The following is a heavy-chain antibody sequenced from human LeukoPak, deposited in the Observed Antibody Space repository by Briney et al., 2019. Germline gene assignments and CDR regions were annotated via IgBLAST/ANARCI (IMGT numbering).Heavy chain of an antibody. CDR1: GVSISSYY. Sequence: SETLSLTCTVSGVSISSYYWSWIRQPPGKGLEWIGYIYYSGRTNYNPSLKSRVSISVDTSNNQFSLKLTSVTAADTAVYYCARDSWDYNWNDGGWFDPWGQGTLVTVSS. J-gene: IGHJ5*02. CDR3: ARDSWDYNWNDGGWFDP. CDR2: IYYSGRT. D-gene: IGHD1-20*01. V-gene: IGHV4-59*01.